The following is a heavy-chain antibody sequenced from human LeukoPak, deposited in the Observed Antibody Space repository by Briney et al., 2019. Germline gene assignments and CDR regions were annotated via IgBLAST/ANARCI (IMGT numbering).Heavy chain of an antibody. J-gene: IGHJ4*02. V-gene: IGHV5-51*01. CDR2: IYPGDSDT. CDR3: ARLLGGGPAATPFDY. CDR1: GYIFTGYW. Sequence: MHGESLKISCKGSGYIFTGYWIGWVRQMPGKGLEWMGIIYPGDSDTRYSPSFEGQVTISADRSISTAFLQWSGLQASDTAIYYCARLLGGGPAATPFDYWGQGTLLAVSS. D-gene: IGHD2-2*01.